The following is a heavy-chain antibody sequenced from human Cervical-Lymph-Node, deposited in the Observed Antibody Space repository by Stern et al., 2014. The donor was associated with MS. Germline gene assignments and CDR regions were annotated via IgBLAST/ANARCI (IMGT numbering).Heavy chain of an antibody. D-gene: IGHD3-10*01. Sequence: EVQLVESGGGLVQPGGSLRLSCAASEFTFSSYWMSWVRQAPGKGLEWVANIKQDGSEKYYVDSVKGRFTISRDNAKNSLYLQMNSLRAEDTAVYYCARLGVLGVWGQGTLVTVSS. CDR1: EFTFSSYW. J-gene: IGHJ4*02. CDR2: IKQDGSEK. V-gene: IGHV3-7*01. CDR3: ARLGVLGV.